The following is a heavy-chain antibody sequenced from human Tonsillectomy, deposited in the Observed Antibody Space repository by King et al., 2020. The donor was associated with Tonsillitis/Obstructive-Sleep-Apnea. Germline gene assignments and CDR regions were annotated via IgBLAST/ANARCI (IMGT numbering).Heavy chain of an antibody. CDR2: IWSDGSNK. CDR3: ARGIPVAGVFEC. CDR1: GFTFSNYG. Sequence: VQLVESGGGVVQPGRSLRLSCAASGFTFSNYGMHWVRQAPGKGLEWVAVIWSDGSNKYHADSVKGRFTISRDNSKNTLHLQMNTLRAEDTAMYYCARGIPVAGVFECWGQGTLVTVSS. V-gene: IGHV3-33*03. J-gene: IGHJ4*02. D-gene: IGHD6-19*01.